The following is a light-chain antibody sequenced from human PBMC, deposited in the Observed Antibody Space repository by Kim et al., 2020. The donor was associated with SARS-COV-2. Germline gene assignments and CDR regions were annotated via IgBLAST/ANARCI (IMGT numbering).Light chain of an antibody. CDR3: QQYHNWPPYT. J-gene: IGKJ2*01. CDR2: GAS. CDR1: QSIGSN. Sequence: VSPGESATLSCRASQSIGSNLAWYQQQPGQAPRFLIYGASTRATGVPARFSGSGSGTEFTLTISSLQSEDFAIYFCQQYHNWPPYTFGQGTKLEI. V-gene: IGKV3-15*01.